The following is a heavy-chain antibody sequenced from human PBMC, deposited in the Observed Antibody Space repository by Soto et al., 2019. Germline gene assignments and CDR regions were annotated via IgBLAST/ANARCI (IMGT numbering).Heavy chain of an antibody. D-gene: IGHD4-17*01. CDR2: INPSNGNT. V-gene: IGHV1-3*01. CDR3: ARDREVTTFDY. CDR1: GYTFTSYD. J-gene: IGHJ4*02. Sequence: ASVKVSCKASGYTFTSYDINWVRQATGQGLEWMGWINPSNGNTKYSQKFQGRVTITRDTSTSTAYMELSSLRSEDTAVYYCARDREVTTFDYWGQGTLVTVS.